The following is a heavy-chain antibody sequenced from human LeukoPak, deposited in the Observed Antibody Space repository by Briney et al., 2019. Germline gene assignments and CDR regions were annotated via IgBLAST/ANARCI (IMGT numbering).Heavy chain of an antibody. CDR2: ISVYNGNT. CDR1: GYTFTSYG. J-gene: IGHJ4*02. Sequence: ASVKASCKASGYTFTSYGISWVRQAPGQGLEWMGWISVYNGNTNYAQKLQGRVTMTTDTSTSTAYMELRSLRSDDTAVYYCARDRYYGDYVYTSPDYWGQGTLVTVSS. V-gene: IGHV1-18*01. CDR3: ARDRYYGDYVYTSPDY. D-gene: IGHD4-17*01.